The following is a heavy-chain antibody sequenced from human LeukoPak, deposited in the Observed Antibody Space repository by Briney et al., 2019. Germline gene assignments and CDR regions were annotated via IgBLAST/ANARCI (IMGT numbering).Heavy chain of an antibody. V-gene: IGHV5-51*01. CDR2: IYPGDSDT. Sequence: GESLKISCKGSGYSFTSYWIGWVRQMPGKGLGWMGIIYPGDSDTRYSPSLQGQVTISADKSISTAYLQWSSLKASDTAMYYCARHVPPLNYYDSSPPDYWGQGTLVTVSS. CDR1: GYSFTSYW. D-gene: IGHD3-22*01. J-gene: IGHJ4*02. CDR3: ARHVPPLNYYDSSPPDY.